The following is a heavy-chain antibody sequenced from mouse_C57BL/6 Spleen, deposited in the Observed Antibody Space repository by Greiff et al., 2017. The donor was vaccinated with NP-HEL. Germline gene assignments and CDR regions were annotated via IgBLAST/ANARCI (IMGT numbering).Heavy chain of an antibody. D-gene: IGHD1-1*01. J-gene: IGHJ3*01. CDR3: ERSGYYGSSLAWFAY. Sequence: EVQLKESGPELVKPGASVKISCKASGYSFTGYYTNWVKQSPEKSLEWIGEINPSTGGTTYNQKFKAKATLTVDKSSSTAYMQLKSLTSEDSAIDYCERSGYYGSSLAWFAYWGQGTLVTVSA. V-gene: IGHV1-42*01. CDR2: INPSTGGT. CDR1: GYSFTGYY.